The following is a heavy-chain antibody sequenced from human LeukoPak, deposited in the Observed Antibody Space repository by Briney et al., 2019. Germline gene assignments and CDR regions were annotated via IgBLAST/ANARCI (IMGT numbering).Heavy chain of an antibody. J-gene: IGHJ4*02. D-gene: IGHD6-19*01. CDR2: IIPILGIA. CDR3: ARDPAVAGTFDY. CDR1: GGTFSSYA. Sequence: GSSVKISCKASGGTFSSYAISWVRQAPGQGLEWMGRIIPILGIANYAQKFQGRVTITADKSTSTAYMELSSLRSEDTAVYYCARDPAVAGTFDYWGQGTLVAVSS. V-gene: IGHV1-69*04.